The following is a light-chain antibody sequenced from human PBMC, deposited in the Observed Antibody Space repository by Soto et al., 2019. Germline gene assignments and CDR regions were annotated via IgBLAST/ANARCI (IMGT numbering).Light chain of an antibody. CDR1: QSVSSY. Sequence: EIVLTQSPATLSLSPGERATLSCRASQSVSSYLAWYQQKHGQAPRLLIYDASNRATGIPARFSGSGSGTEFTLTISSLEPEDFAVYYCQQRSNWPPITFGQGTRLEIK. V-gene: IGKV3-11*01. J-gene: IGKJ5*01. CDR2: DAS. CDR3: QQRSNWPPIT.